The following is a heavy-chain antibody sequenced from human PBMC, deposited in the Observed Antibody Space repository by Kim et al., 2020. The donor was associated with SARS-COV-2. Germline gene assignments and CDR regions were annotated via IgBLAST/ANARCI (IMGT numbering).Heavy chain of an antibody. CDR3: AREGAVAYYYYYGLDV. D-gene: IGHD6-13*01. J-gene: IGHJ6*01. Sequence: SETLSLTCTVSGGSISSGCYNWSWHRQHPGLGLEWNVYINYSGSTYYYPSLKSRVSISVDTSKNQLSLKSISVTAADTAVYYCAREGAVAYYYYYGLDV. V-gene: IGHV4-31*03. CDR2: INYSGST. CDR1: GGSISSGCYN.